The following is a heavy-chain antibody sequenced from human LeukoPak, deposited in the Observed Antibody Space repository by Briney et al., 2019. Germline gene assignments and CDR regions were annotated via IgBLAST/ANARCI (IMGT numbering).Heavy chain of an antibody. D-gene: IGHD3-10*01. J-gene: IGHJ6*02. V-gene: IGHV4-39*07. CDR1: GGSISSSSYY. Sequence: SKTLSLTCTVSGGSISSSSYYWGWIRQPPGKGLEWIGSIYYSGSTYYNPSLKSRVTISVYTSKNQFSLKLSSVTAADTAVYYCARGYSPITMVRGVIKVSYYYGMDVWGQGTTVTVSS. CDR3: ARGYSPITMVRGVIKVSYYYGMDV. CDR2: IYYSGST.